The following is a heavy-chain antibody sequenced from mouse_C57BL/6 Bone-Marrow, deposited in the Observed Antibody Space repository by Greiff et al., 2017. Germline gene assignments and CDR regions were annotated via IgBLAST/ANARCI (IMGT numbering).Heavy chain of an antibody. V-gene: IGHV1-72*01. Sequence: QVHVKQPGAELVKPGASVKLSCKASGYTFTSYWMHWVKQRPGRGLEWIGRIDPTSGGTKYNEKFKSKATLTVDKPSSTAYMQLSSLTSEDSAVYYCAHGNYFYWYFAVWGTGTTVTVSS. D-gene: IGHD2-1*01. CDR2: IDPTSGGT. J-gene: IGHJ1*03. CDR1: GYTFTSYW. CDR3: AHGNYFYWYFAV.